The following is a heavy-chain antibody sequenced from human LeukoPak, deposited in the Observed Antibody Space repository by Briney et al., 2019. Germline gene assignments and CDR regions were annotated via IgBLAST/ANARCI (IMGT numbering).Heavy chain of an antibody. CDR3: AKDRAYTYGYSYYFDY. J-gene: IGHJ4*02. CDR1: GFTVSNNY. CDR2: IYSGGAT. V-gene: IGHV3-53*01. Sequence: GGSLRLSCAASGFTVSNNYMSWVRQAPGKGLEWVSAIYSGGATFYADSVKGRFTISRDSSKNTLFLQMNSLRPEDTAVYYCAKDRAYTYGYSYYFDYWGQGTLVTVSS. D-gene: IGHD5-18*01.